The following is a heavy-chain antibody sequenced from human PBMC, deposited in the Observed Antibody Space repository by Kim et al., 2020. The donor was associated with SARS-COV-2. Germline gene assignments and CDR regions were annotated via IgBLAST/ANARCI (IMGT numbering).Heavy chain of an antibody. V-gene: IGHV1-69*13. CDR2: IIPIFGTA. Sequence: SVKVSCKASGGTFSSYAISWVRQAPGQGLEWMGGIIPIFGTANYAQKFQGRVTITADESTSTAYMELSSLRSEDTAVYYCARDGVPAARDYYYGMDVWGQVTTVTVSS. CDR1: GGTFSSYA. D-gene: IGHD2-2*01. J-gene: IGHJ6*02. CDR3: ARDGVPAARDYYYGMDV.